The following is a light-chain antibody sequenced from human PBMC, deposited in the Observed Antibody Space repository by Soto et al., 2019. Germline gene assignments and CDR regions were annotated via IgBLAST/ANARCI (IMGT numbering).Light chain of an antibody. Sequence: DIQLTQSPSFLSASVGDRVTIACRASQDVSRYLAWYQQKPGKAPNLLIYAASTLRGGVPSSFSGSGSETEFTRTISSLQPEDFAPYCCYHLTGYVFAFGSGTKVDIK. J-gene: IGKJ3*01. CDR1: QDVSRY. CDR2: AAS. V-gene: IGKV1-9*01. CDR3: YHLTGYVFA.